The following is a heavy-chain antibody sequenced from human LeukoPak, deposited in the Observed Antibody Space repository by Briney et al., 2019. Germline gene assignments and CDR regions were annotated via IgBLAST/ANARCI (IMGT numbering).Heavy chain of an antibody. CDR1: GFTFSSYA. CDR3: ATYYDFWSAVRYYYYYYMDV. J-gene: IGHJ6*03. CDR2: ISGSGGST. Sequence: GGSLRLSCAASGFTFSSYAMSWVRQAPGKGLEWVSAISGSGGSTYYADSVKGRFTISRDNSKNMLYLQMNSLRAEDTAVYYCATYYDFWSAVRYYYYYYMDVWGKGTAVTVSS. V-gene: IGHV3-23*01. D-gene: IGHD3-3*01.